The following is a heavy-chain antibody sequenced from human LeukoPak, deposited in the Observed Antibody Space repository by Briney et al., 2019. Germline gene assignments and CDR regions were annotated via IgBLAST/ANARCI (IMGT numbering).Heavy chain of an antibody. CDR2: IYTSGST. J-gene: IGHJ4*02. CDR1: GGSISSYY. Sequence: SETLSLTCTVSGGSISSYYWSWIRQPAGKGLEWIGRIYTSGSTNYNPSLKSRVTMSVDTSKNQFSLKLSSVTAADTAVYYCARDTYDSSGYYHEGFDYWGQGTLVTVSS. CDR3: ARDTYDSSGYYHEGFDY. V-gene: IGHV4-4*07. D-gene: IGHD3-22*01.